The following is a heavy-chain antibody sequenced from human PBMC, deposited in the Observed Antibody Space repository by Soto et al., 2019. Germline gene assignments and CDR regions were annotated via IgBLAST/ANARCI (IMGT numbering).Heavy chain of an antibody. D-gene: IGHD2-21*01. Sequence: QVQVVQSGAEVKKPESSVKVSCKPSGGTFNTYTVNWVRLAPGHGLEWMGRFIPIPDMANYAQKFQARAMITDDRSTVTAYMELNSLTSDDTAVYCWAITYCRDNSCPRDFDFWGPGARVTVSS. V-gene: IGHV1-69*02. CDR1: GGTFNTYT. CDR3: AITYCRDNSCPRDFDF. CDR2: FIPIPDMA. J-gene: IGHJ4*02.